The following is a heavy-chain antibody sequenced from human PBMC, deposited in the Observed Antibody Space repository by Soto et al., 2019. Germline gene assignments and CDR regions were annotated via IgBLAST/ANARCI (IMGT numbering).Heavy chain of an antibody. CDR2: IFYSGST. CDR3: ARHVVRGVTEYNWFDP. Sequence: QLQLQESGPGLVKPSETLSLTCTVSGGSISSSPYYWGWIRQAPGKGLQWIGSIFYSGSTYYNPSLESRVVISVDSSKNQFSLKLNSLAAADTAVYYCARHVVRGVTEYNWFDPWGRGTLVTVSS. D-gene: IGHD3-10*01. J-gene: IGHJ5*02. V-gene: IGHV4-39*01. CDR1: GGSISSSPYY.